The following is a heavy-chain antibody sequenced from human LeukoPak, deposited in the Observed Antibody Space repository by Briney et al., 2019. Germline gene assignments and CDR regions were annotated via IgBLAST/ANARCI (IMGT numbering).Heavy chain of an antibody. CDR1: GGSFSGYY. J-gene: IGHJ5*02. CDR3: ARGLGKLIAAAGRNWFDP. CDR2: INRSGST. D-gene: IGHD6-13*01. V-gene: IGHV4-34*01. Sequence: SETLSLTCAVYGGSFSGYYWSWIRQPPGKGLEWIGEINRSGSTNYNPSLKSRVTISVDTSKNQFSLKLSSVTAADTAVYYCARGLGKLIAAAGRNWFDPWGQGTLVTVSS.